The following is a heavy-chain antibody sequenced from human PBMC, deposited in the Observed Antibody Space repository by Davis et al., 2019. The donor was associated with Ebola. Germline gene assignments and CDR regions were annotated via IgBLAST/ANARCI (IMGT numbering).Heavy chain of an antibody. V-gene: IGHV3-23*01. CDR2: ISGSGGST. D-gene: IGHD3-16*01. CDR3: AKDQFRVWGSEDAFDI. CDR1: GFTFSSYA. Sequence: PGGSLRLSCAASGFTFSSYAMSWVRQAPGKGLEWVSAISGSGGSTYYADSVKGRFTISRDNSKNTLYLQMNSLRAEDTAVYYCAKDQFRVWGSEDAFDIWGQGTMVTVSS. J-gene: IGHJ3*02.